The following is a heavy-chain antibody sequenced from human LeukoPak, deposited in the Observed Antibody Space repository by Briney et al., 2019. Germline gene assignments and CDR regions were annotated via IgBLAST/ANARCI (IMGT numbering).Heavy chain of an antibody. CDR3: ARDQGPQVANYHYGMDV. CDR1: GFTFSSYA. V-gene: IGHV3-30-3*01. D-gene: IGHD5-12*01. J-gene: IGHJ6*02. CDR2: ISYDGSNK. Sequence: GGSLRLSCAASGFTFSSYAMHWVRQAPGKGLEWVAVISYDGSNKYYADSVKGRFTISRDNSKNTLYLQVNSLRAEDTAVYYCARDQGPQVANYHYGMDVWGQGTTVTVSS.